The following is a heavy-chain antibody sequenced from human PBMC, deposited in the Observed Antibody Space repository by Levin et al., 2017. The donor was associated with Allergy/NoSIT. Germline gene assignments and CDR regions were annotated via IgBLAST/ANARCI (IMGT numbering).Heavy chain of an antibody. V-gene: IGHV3-30*04. CDR1: GFTFSSYA. CDR3: AGDDGDIGDVRVIPAAPFHD. Sequence: LSLTCAASGFTFSSYAMHWVRQAPGKGLEWVAVISYDGSKKYYADSVKGRFTISRDNSKNTLYLQMNSLRAEDTAVYYCAGDDGDIGDVRVIPAAPFHDWGQGTLVTVSS. D-gene: IGHD2-2*01. CDR2: ISYDGSKK. J-gene: IGHJ4*02.